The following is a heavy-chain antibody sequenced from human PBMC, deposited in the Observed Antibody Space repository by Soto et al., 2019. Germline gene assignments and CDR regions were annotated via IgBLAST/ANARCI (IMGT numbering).Heavy chain of an antibody. J-gene: IGHJ4*02. V-gene: IGHV4-31*03. CDR1: GGSISSGGYY. D-gene: IGHD4-17*01. Sequence: SETLSLTCTVSGGSISSGGYYWSWIRQHPGKGLEWIGYIYYSGSTYYNPSLKSRVTISVDTSKNQFSLKLSSVTAADTAVYYCARGDYGDYVVPLSTFIAPLFDYWGQGTLVTVSS. CDR3: ARGDYGDYVVPLSTFIAPLFDY. CDR2: IYYSGST.